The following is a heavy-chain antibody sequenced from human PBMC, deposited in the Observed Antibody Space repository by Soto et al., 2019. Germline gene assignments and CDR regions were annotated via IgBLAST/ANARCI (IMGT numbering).Heavy chain of an antibody. V-gene: IGHV3-23*01. CDR1: GFTFSDYA. D-gene: IGHD3-10*01. J-gene: IGHJ4*02. CDR3: AKESLWFGDQRDY. Sequence: EVQLLESGGGLLQPGGSLRLSCAGSGFTFSDYAMSCVRQAPGKGLDWISGISGSGGTTYYADSVKGRFTISRDNSKNTLYLQMNSLRVEDTAVYYCAKESLWFGDQRDYWGQGTLVTVSS. CDR2: ISGSGGTT.